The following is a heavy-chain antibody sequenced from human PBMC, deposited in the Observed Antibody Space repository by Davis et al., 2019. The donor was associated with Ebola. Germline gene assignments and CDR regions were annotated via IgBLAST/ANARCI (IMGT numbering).Heavy chain of an antibody. CDR1: GFTFSGYS. V-gene: IGHV3-48*01. CDR3: ARDGGSIAARPVDY. CDR2: ISSSSSNI. J-gene: IGHJ4*02. D-gene: IGHD6-6*01. Sequence: PGGSLRLSCAASGFTFSGYSMNWVRQAPGKGLEWLSYISSSSSNIYYADSVKGRFTISRDNAKNSLDLQMNSLRAEDTAVYYCARDGGSIAARPVDYWGQGTLVTVSS.